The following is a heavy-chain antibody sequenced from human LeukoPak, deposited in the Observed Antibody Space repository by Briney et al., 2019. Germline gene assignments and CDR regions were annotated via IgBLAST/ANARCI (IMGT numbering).Heavy chain of an antibody. CDR2: ISVYNGNT. Sequence: ASVTVSFKASGYTFTSYGISWVRQAPGQGLEWMGWISVYNGNTNYAQKLQSRVTMTTDTSTSTAYMELRSLRSDDTAVDYCAREKGPGYDILTGYYLPGWFDPWGQGTLVTVSS. CDR1: GYTFTSYG. J-gene: IGHJ5*02. V-gene: IGHV1-18*01. CDR3: AREKGPGYDILTGYYLPGWFDP. D-gene: IGHD3-9*01.